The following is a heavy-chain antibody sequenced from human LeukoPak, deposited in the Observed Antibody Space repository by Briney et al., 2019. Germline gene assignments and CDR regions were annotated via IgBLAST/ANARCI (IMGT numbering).Heavy chain of an antibody. CDR1: GFTFTNYA. J-gene: IGHJ4*02. Sequence: GGSLRLSCAASGFTFTNYALHWVRQAPGKGLEWVSVISYDGTNKYYADSVKGRFTISRDNTKNTLSLQVNSLRAEDTALYYCARGFVLGAAKNYFDYWGQGALVTVSS. CDR3: ARGFVLGAAKNYFDY. V-gene: IGHV3-30-3*01. CDR2: ISYDGTNK. D-gene: IGHD2-21*02.